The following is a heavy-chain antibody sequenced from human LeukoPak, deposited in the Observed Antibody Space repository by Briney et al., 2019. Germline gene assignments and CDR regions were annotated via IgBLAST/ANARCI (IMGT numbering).Heavy chain of an antibody. D-gene: IGHD4/OR15-4a*01. J-gene: IGHJ4*02. CDR3: ASDNGMELAFDY. V-gene: IGHV4-59*01. CDR1: GGSISSYY. Sequence: PSETLSLTCTVSGGSISSYYWSWIRQPPGKGLEWVGYIYYSGSTNYNPSLKSRVTISVDTSKNQFSLKLSSVPAADTAVYYCASDNGMELAFDYWGQGTLVTVSS. CDR2: IYYSGST.